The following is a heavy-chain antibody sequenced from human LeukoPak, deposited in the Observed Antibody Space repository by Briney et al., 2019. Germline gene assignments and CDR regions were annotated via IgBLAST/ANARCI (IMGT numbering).Heavy chain of an antibody. J-gene: IGHJ4*02. V-gene: IGHV3-23*01. D-gene: IGHD6-19*01. Sequence: GGSLRLPCAASGFTFSSYAMSWVRQAPGKGLEWVSAISGSGGSTYYADSVKGRFTISRDNSKNTLYLQMNSLRAEDTAVYYCAKHGYSSGWYSGLFDYWGQGTLVTVSS. CDR3: AKHGYSSGWYSGLFDY. CDR2: ISGSGGST. CDR1: GFTFSSYA.